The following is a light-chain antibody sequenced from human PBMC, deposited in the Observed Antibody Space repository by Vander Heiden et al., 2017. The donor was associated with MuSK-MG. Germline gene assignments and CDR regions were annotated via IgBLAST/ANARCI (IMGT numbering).Light chain of an antibody. CDR1: QSISSY. CDR3: QQSYSTPRVT. CDR2: AAS. V-gene: IGKV1-39*01. Sequence: DIQMTQSPSSLSASVGDSVTITCRASQSISSYLNWYQQKPWKAPKLLIYAASSLQSGVPSRVSGSGSGTEFTLTSSRLQPEDFATYYWQQSYSTPRVTCGGGTKVEIK. J-gene: IGKJ4*01.